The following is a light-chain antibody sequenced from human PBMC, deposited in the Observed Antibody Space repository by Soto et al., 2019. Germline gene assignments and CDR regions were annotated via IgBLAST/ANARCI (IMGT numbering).Light chain of an antibody. CDR2: RNN. CDR3: AAWDHGLRCTRV. J-gene: IGLJ1*01. Sequence: QSVLTQPPSASGTPGQRVTISCSGSSSNIGSNYVYWYQQLPGTAPKLLIYRNNQRPSGVPDRFSGSKSGTSASLAISGLRSEDEADYYCAAWDHGLRCTRVFGTGSKVTVL. V-gene: IGLV1-47*01. CDR1: SSNIGSNY.